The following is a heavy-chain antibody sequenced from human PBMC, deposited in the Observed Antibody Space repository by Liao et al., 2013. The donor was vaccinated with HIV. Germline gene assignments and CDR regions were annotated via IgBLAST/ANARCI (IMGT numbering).Heavy chain of an antibody. D-gene: IGHD3-3*01. Sequence: QVQLQQWGAGLLKPSETLSLTCAVYGGSFSDYYWSWIRQPPGKGLEWIGEINHSGSTNYNPSVKSRVTISVDTSKKKFSLKLSSVTAADTAVYYCARGSRRDFWSGYMIDYWGQGTLVTVSS. CDR3: ARGSRRDFWSGYMIDY. CDR2: INHSGST. CDR1: GGSFSDYY. J-gene: IGHJ4*02. V-gene: IGHV4-34*01.